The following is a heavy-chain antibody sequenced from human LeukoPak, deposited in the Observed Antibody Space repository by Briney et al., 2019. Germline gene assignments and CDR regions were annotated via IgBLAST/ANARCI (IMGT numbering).Heavy chain of an antibody. V-gene: IGHV3-21*01. CDR1: GFTFSPYS. CDR2: ISSSSSYI. Sequence: KPGGSLRLSCAASGFTFSPYSMNWVRQAPGKELEWVSSISSSSSYIYYADSVKGRFTISRDNVKNSLYLQMNSLRAEDTAVYYCARGIEYSSSSGYYNYYYMDVWGIGTTVTVSS. CDR3: ARGIEYSSSSGYYNYYYMDV. D-gene: IGHD6-6*01. J-gene: IGHJ6*03.